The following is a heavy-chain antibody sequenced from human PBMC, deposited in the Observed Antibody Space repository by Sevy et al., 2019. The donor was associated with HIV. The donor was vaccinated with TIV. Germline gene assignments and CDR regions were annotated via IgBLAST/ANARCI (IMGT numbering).Heavy chain of an antibody. J-gene: IGHJ2*01. Sequence: GGSLRLSCAASGFIFGDLYMDWVRQAPGKGLKWIGRIRNKAKSSTTDYAASVKGGFTITRDDSKNSLYLQMNSLKTEDAARYYCAAVAADRGYFNIWGRGTLVTVSS. D-gene: IGHD6-19*01. CDR3: AAVAADRGYFNI. CDR1: GFIFGDLY. CDR2: IRNKAKSSTT. V-gene: IGHV3-72*01.